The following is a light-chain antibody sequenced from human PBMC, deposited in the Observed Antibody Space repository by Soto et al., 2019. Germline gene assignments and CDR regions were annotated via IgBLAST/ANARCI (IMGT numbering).Light chain of an antibody. J-gene: IGKJ5*01. CDR1: QNISRS. V-gene: IGKV3D-15*01. Sequence: EIVMTQSPVTLSVSPGERATLSCRASQNISRSLAWYQQKPGQGPRLLIYGASTRATGVPARFSGGGSGTDFTLPITSLQSEAFAGYWCQQYNKWPLTFGPGTRLAIK. CDR3: QQYNKWPLT. CDR2: GAS.